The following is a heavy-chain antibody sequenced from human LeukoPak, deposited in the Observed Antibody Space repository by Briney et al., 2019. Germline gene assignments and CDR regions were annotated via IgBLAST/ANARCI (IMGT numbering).Heavy chain of an antibody. CDR1: GFTFSSYG. Sequence: GGSLRLSCAASGFTFSSYGMSWVRQAPGKGLEWVSTISGSGGRTYYADSVKGRFTISRDNAKNTLYVEMNSLRAEDTAIYYCAKMTKYYYGSGNYYLDYWGQGTLVTVSS. D-gene: IGHD3-10*01. CDR3: AKMTKYYYGSGNYYLDY. V-gene: IGHV3-23*01. CDR2: ISGSGGRT. J-gene: IGHJ4*02.